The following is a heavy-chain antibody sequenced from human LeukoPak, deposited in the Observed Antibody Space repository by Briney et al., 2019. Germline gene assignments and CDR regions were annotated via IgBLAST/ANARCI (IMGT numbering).Heavy chain of an antibody. V-gene: IGHV4-39*01. CDR2: IYYSGST. CDR1: VGSISSSSYY. Sequence: SETLSLTCTVSVGSISSSSYYWGWIRQPPGKGLEWIGSIYYSGSTYYNPSLKSRVTISVDTSKNQFSLKLSSVTAADTAVYYCARQYSSGATEWGQGTLVTVSS. D-gene: IGHD2-15*01. J-gene: IGHJ4*02. CDR3: ARQYSSGATE.